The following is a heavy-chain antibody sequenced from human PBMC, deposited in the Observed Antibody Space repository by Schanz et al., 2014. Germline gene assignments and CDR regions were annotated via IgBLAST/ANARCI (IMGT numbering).Heavy chain of an antibody. Sequence: QVQLVQSGAEVKKPGSSVKVSCTASGGTFSSYTISWIRQAPGQGLEWMGRIIPVLAIADYAQKFQGRVTITADKSTSTASMELSSLRSEDTAVYYCARGPSQGYSYGHNIVAYYCVMDVWGQGTTVTVSS. CDR3: ARGPSQGYSYGHNIVAYYCVMDV. D-gene: IGHD5-18*01. CDR2: IIPVLAIA. CDR1: GGTFSSYT. J-gene: IGHJ6*02. V-gene: IGHV1-69*02.